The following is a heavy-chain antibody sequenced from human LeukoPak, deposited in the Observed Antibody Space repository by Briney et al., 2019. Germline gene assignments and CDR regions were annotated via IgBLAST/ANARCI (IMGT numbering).Heavy chain of an antibody. Sequence: GGSLRLSCAASGFTFDDYGMSWVRQAPGKGLEWVSGINWNGGSTGYADSVKGRFTISRDNAKNSLYLQMNSLRAEDTALYHCVGSRGMDYYYGMDVWGQGTTVTVSS. J-gene: IGHJ6*02. CDR1: GFTFDDYG. CDR2: INWNGGST. CDR3: VGSRGMDYYYGMDV. V-gene: IGHV3-20*01. D-gene: IGHD2-15*01.